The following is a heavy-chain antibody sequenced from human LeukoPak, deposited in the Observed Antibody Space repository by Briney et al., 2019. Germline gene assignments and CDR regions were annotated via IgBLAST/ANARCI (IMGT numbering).Heavy chain of an antibody. CDR2: IFYSGST. V-gene: IGHV4-59*01. Sequence: SETLSLTCTVSGGSISSYYWSWIRRAPGNRLEWIGNIFYSGSTNYNPSLKSRVTISIDTSKNQFSLRLTSMTAADSAVYYCVRGANLWGQGILVTVSS. D-gene: IGHD5-12*01. J-gene: IGHJ5*02. CDR1: GGSISSYY. CDR3: VRGANL.